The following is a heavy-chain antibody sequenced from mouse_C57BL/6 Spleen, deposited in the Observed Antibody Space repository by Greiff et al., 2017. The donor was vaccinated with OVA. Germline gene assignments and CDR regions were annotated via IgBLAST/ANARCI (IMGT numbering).Heavy chain of an antibody. CDR2: IHPNSGST. CDR3: ARNGYGGYYFDY. J-gene: IGHJ2*01. Sequence: QLQQSGAELVKPGASVKLSCKASGYTFTSYWMHWVKQRPGQGLEWIGMIHPNSGSTNYNEKFKSKATLTVDKSSSTAYMQLSSLTSEDSAVYYCARNGYGGYYFDYWGQGTTLTVSS. D-gene: IGHD2-2*01. CDR1: GYTFTSYW. V-gene: IGHV1-64*01.